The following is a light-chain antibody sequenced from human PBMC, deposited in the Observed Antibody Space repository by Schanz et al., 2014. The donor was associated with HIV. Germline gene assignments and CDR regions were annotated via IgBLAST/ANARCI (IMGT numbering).Light chain of an antibody. J-gene: IGKJ4*01. V-gene: IGKV3-20*01. CDR1: QSVDSNY. Sequence: EIVLTQSPGTLSLSPGERATLSCRASQSVDSNYFAWYQQKPGQAPRLLIFGASSRATGIPDRFSGSGSGTDFTLTISGLEPEDFAVYYCQYFGNSGGTFGGGTKVEIK. CDR3: QYFGNSGGT. CDR2: GAS.